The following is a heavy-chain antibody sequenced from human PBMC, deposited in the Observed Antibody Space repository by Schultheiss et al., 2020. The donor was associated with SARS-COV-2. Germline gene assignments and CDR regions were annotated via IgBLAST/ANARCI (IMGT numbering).Heavy chain of an antibody. CDR1: GFTFSSYA. D-gene: IGHD3-3*01. J-gene: IGHJ3*02. Sequence: GGSLRLSCAASGFTFSSYAMSWVRQAPGKGLEWVSGISGSGVSTYYADSVKGRFTISRDNSKNTLYLQMNSLRAEDTAVYYCARRGDFWSGYHCDAFDIWGQGTMVTVSS. CDR2: ISGSGVST. CDR3: ARRGDFWSGYHCDAFDI. V-gene: IGHV3-23*01.